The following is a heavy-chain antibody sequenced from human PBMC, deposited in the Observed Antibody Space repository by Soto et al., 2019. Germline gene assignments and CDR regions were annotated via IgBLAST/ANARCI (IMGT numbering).Heavy chain of an antibody. V-gene: IGHV1-69*12. CDR3: ARDNCSGGSCQWRWCGP. J-gene: IGHJ5*02. CDR1: GGTFSSYA. CDR2: IIPIFGTA. D-gene: IGHD2-15*01. Sequence: QVQLVQSGAEVKKPGSSVKVSCKASGGTFSSYAISWVRQAPGQGLEWMGGIIPIFGTANYAQKFQGRVTITADESTSTAYMELSSLRSEDTAVYYCARDNCSGGSCQWRWCGPWGQGTLVTVSS.